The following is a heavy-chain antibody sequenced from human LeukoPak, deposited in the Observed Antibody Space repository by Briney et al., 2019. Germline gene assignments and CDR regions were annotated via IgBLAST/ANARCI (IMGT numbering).Heavy chain of an antibody. D-gene: IGHD5-12*01. V-gene: IGHV4-39*01. J-gene: IGHJ4*02. Sequence: PSETLSLTCTVSGGSLSSSSYYWGWIRQPPGKGLEWIGSIYYSGSTYYNPSLKSRVTISVDTSKNQFSLKLSSVTAADTAVYYCARLGGYVNYWGQGTLVTVSS. CDR2: IYYSGST. CDR1: GGSLSSSSYY. CDR3: ARLGGYVNY.